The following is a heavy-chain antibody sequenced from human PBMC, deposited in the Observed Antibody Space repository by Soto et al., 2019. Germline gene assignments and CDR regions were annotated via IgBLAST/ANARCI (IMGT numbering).Heavy chain of an antibody. Sequence: PTLVNPTQTLTLTFTFSGFSLSTSGVGGGWLRQTPRKALEWHALTYWDDKKRNSQSLKRKITITKENSKNQENNTMTNIDPVDTATYYCAHRQRTVYFDYWGQGTLVT. D-gene: IGHD4-17*01. V-gene: IGHV2-5*02. CDR2: TYWDDKK. J-gene: IGHJ4*02. CDR1: GFSLSTSGVG. CDR3: AHRQRTVYFDY.